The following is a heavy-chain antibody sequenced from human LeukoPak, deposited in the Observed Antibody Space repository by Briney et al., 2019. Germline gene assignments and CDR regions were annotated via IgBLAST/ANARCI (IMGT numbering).Heavy chain of an antibody. D-gene: IGHD6-13*01. CDR2: IYHSGST. CDR1: GYSISSGYY. J-gene: IGHJ4*02. CDR3: ARDRYLRRYSSSWYEFYYFDY. V-gene: IGHV4-38-2*02. Sequence: SETLSLTCTVSGYSISSGYYWGWIRQPPGKGLEWIGSIYHSGSTYYNPSLKSRVTISVDTSKNQFSLKLSSVTAADTAVYYCARDRYLRRYSSSWYEFYYFDYWGQGTLVTVSS.